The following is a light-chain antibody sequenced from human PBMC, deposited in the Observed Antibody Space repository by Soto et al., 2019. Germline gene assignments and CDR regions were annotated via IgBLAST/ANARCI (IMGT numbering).Light chain of an antibody. J-gene: IGKJ4*01. CDR2: AVS. Sequence: DILMTQSPSSLSASVGDRVTITCRASQGLRYDVGWYQQKPGQAPKRLIYAVSNLQSGVPSRFSGSGSRTEFTLTISSLQPEDFGTYYCLRHDKDPLTFGGGTKVEIQ. CDR3: LRHDKDPLT. V-gene: IGKV1-17*01. CDR1: QGLRYD.